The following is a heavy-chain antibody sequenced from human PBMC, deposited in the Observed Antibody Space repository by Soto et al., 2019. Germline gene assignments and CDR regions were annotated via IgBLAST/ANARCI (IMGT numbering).Heavy chain of an antibody. J-gene: IGHJ6*02. CDR2: INPNSGGT. CDR3: ARAVGYSYGYYYYYGMDV. D-gene: IGHD5-18*01. CDR1: GYTFTGYY. V-gene: IGHV1-2*04. Sequence: QVPLVQSGAEVKKPGASVKVSCKASGYTFTGYYMHWMRQAPGQGLEWMGWINPNSGGTNYAQKFQGWVTMTRETDISPSYMELSRLRSDDTAVYYCARAVGYSYGYYYYYGMDVWGQGTTVTVSS.